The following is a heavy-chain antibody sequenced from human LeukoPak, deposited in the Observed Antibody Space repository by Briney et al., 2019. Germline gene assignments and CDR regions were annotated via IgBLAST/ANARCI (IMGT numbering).Heavy chain of an antibody. D-gene: IGHD1-26*01. CDR2: INPSDGST. CDR1: GYTLTNHY. J-gene: IGHJ4*02. CDR3: TRPKDSGSHLFLFDY. Sequence: ASVKVSCKASGYTLTNHYIHWVRQAPGQGLEWMGIINPSDGSTNYAQKFQGRVTMTRDRSRSTVYLELSSLRSEDTAVYYCTRPKDSGSHLFLFDYWGQGPLVTVSS. V-gene: IGHV1-46*01.